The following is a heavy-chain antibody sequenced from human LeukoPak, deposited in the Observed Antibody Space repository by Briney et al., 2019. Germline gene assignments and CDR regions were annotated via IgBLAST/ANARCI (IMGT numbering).Heavy chain of an antibody. J-gene: IGHJ4*02. V-gene: IGHV3-23*01. CDR3: AKGITGTSFEY. CDR1: GFTFNIYP. CDR2: IRDNSGGT. Sequence: GGSLRLSCTASGFTFNIYPMSWVRQAPGKGLEWVSSIRDNSGGTYYADSVKGRFAISRDNIKNILYLQMNNLRAEDTAVYYCAKGITGTSFEYWGQGALVIVSS. D-gene: IGHD1-7*01.